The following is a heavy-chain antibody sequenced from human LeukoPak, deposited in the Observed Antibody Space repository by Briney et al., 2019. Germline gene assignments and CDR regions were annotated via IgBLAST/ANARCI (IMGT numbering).Heavy chain of an antibody. CDR3: AILGYCSGGSSYSGYY. J-gene: IGHJ4*02. D-gene: IGHD2-15*01. CDR1: GGSISSYY. Sequence: SETLSLTCTVSGGSISSYYWSWIRQPPGKGLEWIGYIYYSGSTNYNPSLKSRVTISVDTSKNQFSLKLSSVTAADTAMYYCAILGYCSGGSSYSGYYWGQGTLVTVSS. V-gene: IGHV4-59*08. CDR2: IYYSGST.